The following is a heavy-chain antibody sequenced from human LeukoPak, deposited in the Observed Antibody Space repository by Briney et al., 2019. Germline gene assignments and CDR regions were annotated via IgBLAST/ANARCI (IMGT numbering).Heavy chain of an antibody. CDR3: ARVGSGSYWVPYYYYYGMDV. Sequence: ASVKVSCKASGYTFTSYGISWVRQAPGQGLEWMGWMNPNSGNTGYAQKFQGRVTMTRNTSISTAYMELSSLRSEDTAVYYCARVGSGSYWVPYYYYYGMDVWGQGTTVTVSS. CDR1: GYTFTSYG. CDR2: MNPNSGNT. J-gene: IGHJ6*02. D-gene: IGHD1-26*01. V-gene: IGHV1-8*02.